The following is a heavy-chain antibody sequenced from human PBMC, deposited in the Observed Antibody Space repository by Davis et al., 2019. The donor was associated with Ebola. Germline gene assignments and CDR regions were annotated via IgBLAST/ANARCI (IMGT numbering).Heavy chain of an antibody. J-gene: IGHJ4*02. CDR3: ATKQGDY. V-gene: IGHV3-48*01. Sequence: GRFTISRDDAKNSLYLQMNSLRAEDTAVYYCATKQGDYWGQGTLVTVSS.